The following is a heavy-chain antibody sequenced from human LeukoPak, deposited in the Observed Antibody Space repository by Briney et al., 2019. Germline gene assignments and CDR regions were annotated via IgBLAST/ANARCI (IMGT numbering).Heavy chain of an antibody. CDR3: ARDFVEWLLPWPKSSGLDY. CDR2: INPSGGST. CDR1: GYTFTSYY. V-gene: IGHV1-46*01. Sequence: GASVKVSCKASGYTFTSYYMHWVRQAPGQGLEWMGIINPSGGSTSYAQKFQGRVTMTRDTSTSTVYMELSNLRSEDTAVYYCARDFVEWLLPWPKSSGLDYWGQGTLVTVSS. J-gene: IGHJ4*02. D-gene: IGHD3-22*01.